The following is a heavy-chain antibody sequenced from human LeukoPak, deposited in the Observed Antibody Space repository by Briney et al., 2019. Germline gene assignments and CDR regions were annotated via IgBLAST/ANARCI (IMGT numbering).Heavy chain of an antibody. CDR2: IYYSGST. Sequence: SETLSLTCTVSGGSISSYYWSWIRQSPGKGLEWIGYIYYSGSTNYNPSLKSRVTISVDTSKNQFSLKLSSVTAADTAVYYCARRITMIVVDLYFDYWGQGTLVTVSS. D-gene: IGHD3-22*01. CDR1: GGSISSYY. J-gene: IGHJ4*02. V-gene: IGHV4-59*12. CDR3: ARRITMIVVDLYFDY.